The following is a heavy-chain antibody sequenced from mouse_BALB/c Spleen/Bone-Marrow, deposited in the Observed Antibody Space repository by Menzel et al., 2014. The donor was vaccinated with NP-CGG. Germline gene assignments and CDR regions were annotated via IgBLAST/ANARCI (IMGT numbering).Heavy chain of an antibody. CDR1: GYTFTSYD. J-gene: IGHJ3*01. D-gene: IGHD1-1*01. V-gene: IGHV1S33*01. CDR3: ARGGDYYDSPWFAY. CDR2: IYPGDGST. Sequence: LVESGPELVKPGALVKISCKASGYTFTSYDINWVKQRPEQGLAWIGWIYPGDGSTKYNEKFKGKATLTADKSSSTAYMKHSSLTSENSAVDFCARGGDYYDSPWFAYWGQGTLVTVSA.